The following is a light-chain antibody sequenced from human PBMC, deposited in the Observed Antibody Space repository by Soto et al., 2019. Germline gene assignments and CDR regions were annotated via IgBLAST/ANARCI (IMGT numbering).Light chain of an antibody. V-gene: IGKV3-11*01. CDR2: YAS. J-gene: IGKJ3*01. CDR3: QQRVNWPLFS. CDR1: QSVTNN. Sequence: EIVLTQSPATLSLSPGERATLSCRASQSVTNNLVWYQQKPGQAPRLLIHYASNRATGIPARFSGSGSGTDFTLTISSLEPEDFAVYFCQQRVNWPLFSFGPGTKLDI.